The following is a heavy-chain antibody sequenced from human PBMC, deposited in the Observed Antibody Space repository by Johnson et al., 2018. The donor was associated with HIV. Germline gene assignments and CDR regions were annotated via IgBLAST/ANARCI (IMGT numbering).Heavy chain of an antibody. Sequence: QVQLVESGGGVVQPGRSLRLSCAASGFTFSSYAVHWVRQAPVKGLEWVAIISYDGSNKYYADSVKGRFTISRDNSKNTLYLQMNSLRAEDTAVYYCARAPHPQWQWLPPGAFDIWGQGTMVTVSS. J-gene: IGHJ3*02. CDR1: GFTFSSYA. V-gene: IGHV3-30-3*01. D-gene: IGHD6-19*01. CDR3: ARAPHPQWQWLPPGAFDI. CDR2: ISYDGSNK.